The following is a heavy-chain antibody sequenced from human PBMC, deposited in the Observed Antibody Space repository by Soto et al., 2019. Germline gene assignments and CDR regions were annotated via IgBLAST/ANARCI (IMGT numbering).Heavy chain of an antibody. Sequence: SETLSLTCTVSGGAIISGGYYWSGIRQHPGKGLEWIGYIYYSGSTYYNPSLKSRVTISVDTSKNQFSLKLSSVTAADTAVYYCARRSGSYSGYFDYWGQGTLVTVSS. CDR1: GGAIISGGYY. D-gene: IGHD1-26*01. J-gene: IGHJ4*02. V-gene: IGHV4-31*03. CDR2: IYYSGST. CDR3: ARRSGSYSGYFDY.